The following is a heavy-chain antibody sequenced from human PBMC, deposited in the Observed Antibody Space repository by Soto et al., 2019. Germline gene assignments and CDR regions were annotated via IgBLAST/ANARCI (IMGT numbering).Heavy chain of an antibody. CDR3: ARVGHITNYGMAV. V-gene: IGHV1-69*01. J-gene: IGHJ6*02. Sequence: QVQLVQSGAEVKKPGSSVKVSCEASGGTFSSYPINWVRQAHGQGLEWMGGIIPFFGTSNYAQKGQGRVTITAYDSTSTAYMELRSLRSEDTAVYYCARVGHITNYGMAVWGQGTTVTVSS. CDR1: GGTFSSYP. D-gene: IGHD2-21*01. CDR2: IIPFFGTS.